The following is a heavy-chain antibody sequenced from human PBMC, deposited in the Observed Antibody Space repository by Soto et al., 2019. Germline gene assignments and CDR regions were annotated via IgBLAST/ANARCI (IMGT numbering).Heavy chain of an antibody. CDR1: GGSFSGYY. CDR2: INHSGST. Sequence: QVQLQQWGAGLLKPSETLSLTCAVYGGSFSGYYWSWIRQPPGKGLEWIGEINHSGSTNYNPSLKSRDTISVDTPKNQFSLKLSSVTAADTAVYYCARGQHDFWSGYYTSGFDYWGQGTLVTVSS. D-gene: IGHD3-3*01. V-gene: IGHV4-34*01. CDR3: ARGQHDFWSGYYTSGFDY. J-gene: IGHJ4*02.